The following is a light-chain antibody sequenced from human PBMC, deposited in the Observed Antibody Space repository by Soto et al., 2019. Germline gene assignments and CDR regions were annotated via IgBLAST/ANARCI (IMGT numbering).Light chain of an antibody. CDR1: SSDVGGYNY. Sequence: QSALTQPASVSGSPGQSITISCTGTSSDVGGYNYVSWYQQHPGKAPKLMIYEVSNRPSGVSNRFSGSKSGNTASLNISGLQAEDEADYYCRSYTSSSPYVLGTGTKV. CDR2: EVS. J-gene: IGLJ1*01. CDR3: RSYTSSSPYV. V-gene: IGLV2-14*01.